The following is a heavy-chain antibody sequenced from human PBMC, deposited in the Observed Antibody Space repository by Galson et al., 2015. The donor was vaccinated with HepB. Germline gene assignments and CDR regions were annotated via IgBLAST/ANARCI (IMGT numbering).Heavy chain of an antibody. CDR2: INTNTGTP. CDR1: GYTFTNYV. J-gene: IGHJ6*02. CDR3: ARVTSIYDFTSSAYSYYYYGMGV. D-gene: IGHD3-22*01. V-gene: IGHV7-4-1*02. Sequence: SVKVSCKASGYTFTNYVMNWVRQAPGQGLEWMGGINTNTGTPTYAQGFTGRFVFSLDTSVRTAYLQISSLKTEDTAVYYCARVTSIYDFTSSAYSYYYYGMGVWGQGTTVTVS.